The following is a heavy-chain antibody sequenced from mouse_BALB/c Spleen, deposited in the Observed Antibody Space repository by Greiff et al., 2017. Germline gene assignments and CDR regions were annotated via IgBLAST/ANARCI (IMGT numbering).Heavy chain of an antibody. CDR2: IYPGSGST. J-gene: IGHJ2*01. CDR3: TVYGNYGGRDY. D-gene: IGHD2-10*02. Sequence: LQQPGSELVRPGASVKLSCKASGYTFTSYWMHWVKQRPGQGLEWIGNIYPGSGSTNYDEKFKSKATLTVDTSSSTAYMQLSSLTSEDSAVYYCTVYGNYGGRDYWGQGTTLTVSS. V-gene: IGHV1S22*01. CDR1: GYTFTSYW.